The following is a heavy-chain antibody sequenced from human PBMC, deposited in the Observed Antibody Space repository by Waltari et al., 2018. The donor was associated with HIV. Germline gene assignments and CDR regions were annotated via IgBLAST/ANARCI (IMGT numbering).Heavy chain of an antibody. CDR2: GSGYNVDT. J-gene: IGHJ4*02. CDR1: GYTFTNYG. Sequence: QVHLVQSGAELRKPGASVTVSCKASGYTFTNYGITWVRQAPGQGLEWMGWGSGYNVDTKYAQKVRGRVTMTTDTSTSTAYLEMGSLRFDDTAVYYCARDHYYGSSGYYSDYWGQGTLVTVSS. V-gene: IGHV1-18*01. CDR3: ARDHYYGSSGYYSDY. D-gene: IGHD3-22*01.